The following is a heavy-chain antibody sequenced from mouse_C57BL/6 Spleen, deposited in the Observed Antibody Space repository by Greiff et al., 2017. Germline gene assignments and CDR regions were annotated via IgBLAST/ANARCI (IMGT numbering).Heavy chain of an antibody. J-gene: IGHJ4*01. CDR1: GFSLTSYG. Sequence: VQLQESGPGLVQPSQSLSITCTVSGFSLTSYGVHWVRQSPGKGLEWLGVIWSGGSTDYNAAFISRLGISKDNSKSQVFFKMNSLQADDTAIYYWASYYDGSSPPYAMDYWGQGTSVTVSS. V-gene: IGHV2-2*01. D-gene: IGHD1-1*01. CDR3: ASYYDGSSPPYAMDY. CDR2: IWSGGST.